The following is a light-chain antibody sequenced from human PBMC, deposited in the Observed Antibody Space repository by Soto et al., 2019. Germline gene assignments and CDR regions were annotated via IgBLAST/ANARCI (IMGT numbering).Light chain of an antibody. J-gene: IGKJ1*01. CDR2: AAS. CDR1: QSISSY. CDR3: QQIYSTPRR. Sequence: DIQMTQSPSSLSASVGDRVTITCRASQSISSYLNWYQQKPGKAPKLLIYAASSLQSGVPSRFSGSGSGTDFTLTISSLQHEDFATYYRQQIYSTPRRFGQGTKVDIK. V-gene: IGKV1-39*01.